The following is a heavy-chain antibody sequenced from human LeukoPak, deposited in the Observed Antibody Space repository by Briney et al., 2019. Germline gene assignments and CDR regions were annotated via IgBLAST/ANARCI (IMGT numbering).Heavy chain of an antibody. Sequence: ASVKVSCKASGGTFSSYAISWVRQAPGQGLEWMGGIIPIFGTANYAQKFQGRVTITADESTSTAYMELSSLRSEDTAVYYCARRVVATITGSDAFDIWGQGTMVTVSS. CDR3: ARRVVATITGSDAFDI. CDR2: IIPIFGTA. J-gene: IGHJ3*02. CDR1: GGTFSSYA. V-gene: IGHV1-69*01. D-gene: IGHD5-12*01.